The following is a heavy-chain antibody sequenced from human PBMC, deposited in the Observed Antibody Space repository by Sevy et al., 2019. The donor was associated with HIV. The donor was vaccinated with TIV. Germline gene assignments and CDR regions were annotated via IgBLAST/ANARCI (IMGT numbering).Heavy chain of an antibody. Sequence: GGSLRLSCAASGFTFSDYYMSWIRQAPGKGLEWLSYISGSDNTIYYADSVKGRFTISRDNAKNSLYLQMNSLRADDTAVYYCARAEQVTMLVVFGGLYFDSWGQGTLVTVSS. CDR2: ISGSDNTI. V-gene: IGHV3-11*04. J-gene: IGHJ4*02. CDR1: GFTFSDYY. D-gene: IGHD3-22*01. CDR3: ARAEQVTMLVVFGGLYFDS.